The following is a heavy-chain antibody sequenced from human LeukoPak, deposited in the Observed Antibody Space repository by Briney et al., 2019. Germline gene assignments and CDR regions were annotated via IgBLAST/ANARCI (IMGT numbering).Heavy chain of an antibody. CDR2: IKQDGSEK. CDR1: GFTFSSYW. V-gene: IGHV3-7*01. D-gene: IGHD2-15*01. Sequence: GGSLRLSCAASGFTFSSYWMSWVRQAPGKGLEWVANIKQDGSEKYYVDSVKGRFTISRDNAKNSLYLQMNSLRAEDTAVYYCARGTGRYCSGGSCYSSNWGQGTLVTVSS. CDR3: ARGTGRYCSGGSCYSSN. J-gene: IGHJ4*02.